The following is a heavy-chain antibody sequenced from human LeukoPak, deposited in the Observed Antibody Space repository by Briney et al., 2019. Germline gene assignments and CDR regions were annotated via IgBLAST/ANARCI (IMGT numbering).Heavy chain of an antibody. V-gene: IGHV3-23*01. J-gene: IGHJ4*02. CDR1: GFTVSSNY. CDR2: ISGSGGST. Sequence: GGSLRLSCAASGFTVSSNYMSWLRQAPGKGLEWVSAISGSGGSTYYADSVKGRFTISRDNSKNTLYLQMNSLRAEDTAVYYCAKEGPSPFDYWGQGTLVTVSS. CDR3: AKEGPSPFDY.